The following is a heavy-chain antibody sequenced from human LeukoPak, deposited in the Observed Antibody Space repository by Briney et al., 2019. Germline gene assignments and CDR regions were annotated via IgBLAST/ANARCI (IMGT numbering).Heavy chain of an antibody. CDR1: GGSFSGYY. CDR2: IIHSGST. CDR3: VRGRGLGHSPFGY. J-gene: IGHJ4*02. V-gene: IGHV4-34*01. D-gene: IGHD3-16*01. Sequence: SETLSLTCAVYGGSFSGYYWSWIRQPPGKGLEWIGEIIHSGSTSYNPSLTSRVPISVDTSKNQFSLKLSSVTAADTAVYYCVRGRGLGHSPFGYWSQGTLVTVSS.